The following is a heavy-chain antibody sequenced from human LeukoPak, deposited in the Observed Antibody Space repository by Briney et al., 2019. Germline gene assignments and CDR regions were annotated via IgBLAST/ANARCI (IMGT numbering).Heavy chain of an antibody. V-gene: IGHV4-39*07. CDR3: ARVYAKELFYYYYYYMDV. Sequence: WETLALTRAVSGGSISSSSYYGGWIRQPPGKGLEWIESIYYSVSTYYNQSLKSRVTISVDTSKNQFSLELSSVTAADTAVYYCARVYAKELFYYYYYYMDVWGKGTTVTVSS. CDR2: IYYSVST. CDR1: GGSISSSSYY. D-gene: IGHD1-26*01. J-gene: IGHJ6*03.